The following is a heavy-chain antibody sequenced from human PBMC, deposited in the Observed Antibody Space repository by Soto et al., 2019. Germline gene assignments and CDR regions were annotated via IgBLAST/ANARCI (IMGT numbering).Heavy chain of an antibody. CDR3: ARGVRYFDWLLSHLDY. CDR2: ISAYNGNT. CDR1: GYTFTSYG. V-gene: IGHV1-18*01. D-gene: IGHD3-9*01. Sequence: ASVKVSCKASGYTFTSYGISWVRQAPGQGLEWMGWISAYNGNTNYAQKLQGRVTMTTDTSTSTAYMELRSLRSDDTAVYYCARGVRYFDWLLSHLDYWGQGTLVTVSS. J-gene: IGHJ4*02.